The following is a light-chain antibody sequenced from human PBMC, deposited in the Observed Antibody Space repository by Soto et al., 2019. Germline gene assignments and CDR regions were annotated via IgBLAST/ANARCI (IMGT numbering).Light chain of an antibody. CDR1: QSISTY. V-gene: IGKV1-5*01. J-gene: IGKJ1*01. CDR3: LQYHSWT. Sequence: DIQMTQSPSPLSASVGDRVTITCRASQSISTYLNWYQQKPGKAPKLLISDASSFESGVPSRFSGSGSGTEFTLTISSLQPDDFATYYCLQYHSWTFGQGTKVDI. CDR2: DAS.